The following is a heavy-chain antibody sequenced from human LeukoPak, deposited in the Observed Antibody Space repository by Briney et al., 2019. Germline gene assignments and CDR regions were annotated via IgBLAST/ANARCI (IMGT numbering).Heavy chain of an antibody. CDR2: IYYSGST. J-gene: IGHJ4*01. D-gene: IGHD6-19*01. CDR3: WRIAVAGRAYFDY. Sequence: SETLSLTCAVSGCSFSSYYWSWIRQPPGKGLEWVGNIYYSGSTKYNASFKNRGSILLDTSNNQFSQKLSSVIAADEAVYYCWRIAVAGRAYFDYWGKGTLVTVSS. CDR1: GCSFSSYY. V-gene: IGHV4-59*08.